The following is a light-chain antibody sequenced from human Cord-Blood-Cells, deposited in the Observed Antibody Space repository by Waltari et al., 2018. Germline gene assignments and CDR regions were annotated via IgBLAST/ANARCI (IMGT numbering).Light chain of an antibody. CDR2: DVS. J-gene: IGLJ3*02. Sequence: QSALTQPAALSRSPGQSLNTRCPGTSSEVGGDNYVSWYQQHPGKAPKLMIYDVSNRPSGVSNRFSGSKSGNTASLTISGLQAEDEADYYCSSYTSSSTLVFGGGTKLTVL. V-gene: IGLV2-14*01. CDR1: SSEVGGDNY. CDR3: SSYTSSSTLV.